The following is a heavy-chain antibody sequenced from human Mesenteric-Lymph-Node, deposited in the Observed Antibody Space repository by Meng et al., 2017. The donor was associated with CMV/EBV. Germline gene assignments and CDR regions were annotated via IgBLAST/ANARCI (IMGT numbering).Heavy chain of an antibody. Sequence: PTCGVSGDSMSSASCWSWVRQPPGKGLEWIGEIYHSGRPNYNPSLKSRVTISMDKSNTQFSLKLNSVTAADTAVYYCARGLYGDNAYWGQGTLVTVSS. J-gene: IGHJ4*02. CDR1: GDSMSSASC. D-gene: IGHD4-17*01. CDR3: ARGLYGDNAY. CDR2: IYHSGRP. V-gene: IGHV4-4*02.